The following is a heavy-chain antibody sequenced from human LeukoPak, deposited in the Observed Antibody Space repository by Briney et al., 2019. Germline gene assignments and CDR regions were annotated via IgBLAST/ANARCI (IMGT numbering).Heavy chain of an antibody. J-gene: IGHJ4*02. Sequence: GGSLRLSCAASGFTFSDYYMSWIRQAPGKGPEWVSYISSSGSTIYYADSVKGRFTISRDNAKNSLYLQMNSLRAEDTAVYYCARAYDDYGDYPCDYWGQGTLVTVSS. CDR3: ARAYDDYGDYPCDY. CDR1: GFTFSDYY. D-gene: IGHD4-17*01. V-gene: IGHV3-11*01. CDR2: ISSSGSTI.